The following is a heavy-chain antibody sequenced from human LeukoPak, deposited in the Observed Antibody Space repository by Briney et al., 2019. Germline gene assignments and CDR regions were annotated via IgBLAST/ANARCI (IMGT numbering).Heavy chain of an antibody. J-gene: IGHJ4*02. V-gene: IGHV4-39*07. CDR1: GGSISSSSYY. CDR3: VRDVSQRRHFDY. Sequence: SETLSLTCTVSGGSISSSSYYWGWIRQPPGKGLEWIGYFYGSGSASYNPSLKSRVTISVDRSNNQFSLKMSSGTAADTAVYYCVRDVSQRRHFDYWGQGTLVTVSS. D-gene: IGHD1-1*01. CDR2: FYGSGSA.